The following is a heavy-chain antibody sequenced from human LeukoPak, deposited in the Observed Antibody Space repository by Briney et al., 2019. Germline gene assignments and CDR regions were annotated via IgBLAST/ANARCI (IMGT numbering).Heavy chain of an antibody. Sequence: GASVKVSCKASGYTFTKYGISWVRQAPGQGLEWMGIINPSGGSTSYAQKFQGRVTMTRDTSTSTVYMELSSLRSEDTAVYYCARAAMVREGRFDYWGQGTLVTVSS. D-gene: IGHD3-10*01. CDR2: INPSGGST. CDR3: ARAAMVREGRFDY. CDR1: GYTFTKYG. V-gene: IGHV1-46*01. J-gene: IGHJ4*02.